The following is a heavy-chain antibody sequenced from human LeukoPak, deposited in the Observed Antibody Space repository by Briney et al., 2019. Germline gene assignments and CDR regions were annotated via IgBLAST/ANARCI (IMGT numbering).Heavy chain of an antibody. CDR2: INLNSGGT. CDR3: ARVWVSVAAAMDY. D-gene: IGHD6-13*01. V-gene: IGHV1-2*02. J-gene: IGHJ4*02. Sequence: ASVKVSCKASGYTFTGYYMHWVRQAPGQGLEWMGWINLNSGGTNYAQKFQGRVTMTRDTSISTAYMELSRLRSDDTAVYYCARVWVSVAAAMDYWGQGTLVTVSS. CDR1: GYTFTGYY.